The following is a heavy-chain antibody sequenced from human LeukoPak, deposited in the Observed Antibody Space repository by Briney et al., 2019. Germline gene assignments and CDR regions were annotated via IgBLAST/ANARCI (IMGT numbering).Heavy chain of an antibody. V-gene: IGHV3-48*03. CDR3: ASGRDILVAGPGGYFDY. D-gene: IGHD6-19*01. CDR1: GFTFSGYE. J-gene: IGHJ4*02. Sequence: GGSLRLSCAASGFTFSGYEMKWVRQAPGKGLEWVSYISSGGSTTYYADSVKGRFTISTDSAKNSLYLQMNSLTADDTAVYYCASGRDILVAGPGGYFDYWGQGTLVTVSS. CDR2: ISSGGSTT.